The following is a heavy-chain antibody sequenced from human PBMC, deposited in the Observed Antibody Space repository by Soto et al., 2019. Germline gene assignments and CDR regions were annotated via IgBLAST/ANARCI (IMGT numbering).Heavy chain of an antibody. CDR3: VSEEEFDNEREFGF. CDR1: GYSFTSYW. V-gene: IGHV5-10-1*01. CDR2: IDPSDSYT. J-gene: IGHJ4*02. D-gene: IGHD3-10*01. Sequence: PGESLKISCKGSGYSFTSYWISWVRQMPGKGLEWMGRIDPSDSYTNYSPAFQGHVTISADKSISTAYLQWSSLKASDTAMYYCVSEEEFDNEREFGFWGQGTRVTVSS.